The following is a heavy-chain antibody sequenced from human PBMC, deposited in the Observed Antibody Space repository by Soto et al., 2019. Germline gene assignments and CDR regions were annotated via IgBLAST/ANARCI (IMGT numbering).Heavy chain of an antibody. V-gene: IGHV1-18*01. CDR3: AREGTSDGDYVNAFDI. CDR2: ISAYNGNT. D-gene: IGHD4-17*01. Sequence: GASVKVSCKASGYTFTSYGISWVRQAPGQGLEWMGWISAYNGNTNYAQKLQGRVTMTTDTSTSTAYMELRSLRSDDTAVYYCAREGTSDGDYVNAFDIWGQRTMVTVSS. J-gene: IGHJ3*02. CDR1: GYTFTSYG.